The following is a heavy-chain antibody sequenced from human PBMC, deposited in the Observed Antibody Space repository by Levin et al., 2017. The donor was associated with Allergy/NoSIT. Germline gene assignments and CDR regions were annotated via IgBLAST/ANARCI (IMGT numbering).Heavy chain of an antibody. CDR2: ISSSSSYI. CDR1: GFSFSSYS. D-gene: IGHD2-15*01. Sequence: GGSLRLSCAASGFSFSSYSMNWVRQAPGKGLEWVSSISSSSSYIYYADSVKGRFTISRDNAKNSLYLQMNSLRAEDTAVYYCARAPRYTYCSGGSCYFDYWGQGTLVTVSS. J-gene: IGHJ4*02. V-gene: IGHV3-21*01. CDR3: ARAPRYTYCSGGSCYFDY.